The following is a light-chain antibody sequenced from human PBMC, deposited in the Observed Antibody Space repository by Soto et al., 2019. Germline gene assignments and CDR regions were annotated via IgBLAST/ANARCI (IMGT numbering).Light chain of an antibody. V-gene: IGLV1-47*01. Sequence: QSVLTQPPSASGTPGQRVTISCSGSSSNTGSNYVYWYQHLPGTAPKLLIYRNDQRPSGVPDRFSGSKSGTSASLAISGLRSEDEADYYCAAWDDSLSVWVFGGGTKLTVL. CDR3: AAWDDSLSVWV. CDR2: RND. CDR1: SSNTGSNY. J-gene: IGLJ3*02.